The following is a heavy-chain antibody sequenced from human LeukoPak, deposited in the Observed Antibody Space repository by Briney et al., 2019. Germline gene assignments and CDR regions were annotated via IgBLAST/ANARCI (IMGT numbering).Heavy chain of an antibody. CDR2: IGTAGDT. J-gene: IGHJ6*02. V-gene: IGHV3-13*01. Sequence: GGSLRLSCAASGFTFSSYDMHWVRQATGKGLEWVSAIGTAGDTYYPGSVKGRFTISRENAKNSLYLQMNSLRAGDTAVYYCARAVAGFFPDYYYYGMDVWGQGTTVTVSS. CDR1: GFTFSSYD. CDR3: ARAVAGFFPDYYYYGMDV. D-gene: IGHD6-19*01.